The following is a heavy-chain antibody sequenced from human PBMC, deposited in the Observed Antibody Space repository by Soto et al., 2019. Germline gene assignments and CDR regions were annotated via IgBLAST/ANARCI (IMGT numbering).Heavy chain of an antibody. Sequence: QVQLVESGGGVVQPGGSLRLSCAASGFTFGRHGMQWVRQAPGKGLEWVAVIGSDGRRDSYADSVKGRFTISRDNGQNTLYLQMNSLRAEDTAVYYCARDDDYGDNGLDYWGQGTLVTVSS. CDR3: ARDDDYGDNGLDY. CDR1: GFTFGRHG. J-gene: IGHJ4*02. V-gene: IGHV3-33*01. D-gene: IGHD4-17*01. CDR2: IGSDGRRD.